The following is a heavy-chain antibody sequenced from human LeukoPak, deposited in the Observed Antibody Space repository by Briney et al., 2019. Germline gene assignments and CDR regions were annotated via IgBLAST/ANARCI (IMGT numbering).Heavy chain of an antibody. J-gene: IGHJ3*02. Sequence: SEILSLTCTVSGGSISSRGYYWSWIRQHPGKGLEWIGHIYYSGSTNYNPSLKSRVTISVDTSKNQFSLKLSSVTAADTAVYYCARRTYYYDSSGLEFDIWGQGTMVTVSS. CDR1: GGSISSRGYY. CDR2: IYYSGST. D-gene: IGHD3-22*01. V-gene: IGHV4-61*08. CDR3: ARRTYYYDSSGLEFDI.